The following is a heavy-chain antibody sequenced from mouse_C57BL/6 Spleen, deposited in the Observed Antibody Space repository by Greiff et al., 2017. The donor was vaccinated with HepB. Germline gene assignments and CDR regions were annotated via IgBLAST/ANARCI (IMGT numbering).Heavy chain of an antibody. J-gene: IGHJ4*01. Sequence: VQLKESGGDLVKPGGSLKLSCAASGFTFSSYGMSWVRQTPDKRLEWVATISSGGSYTYYPDSVKGRFTISRDNAKNTLYLQMSSLKSEDTAMYYCARRMGNYYAMDYWGQGTSVTVSS. D-gene: IGHD2-3*01. CDR2: ISSGGSYT. V-gene: IGHV5-6*01. CDR1: GFTFSSYG. CDR3: ARRMGNYYAMDY.